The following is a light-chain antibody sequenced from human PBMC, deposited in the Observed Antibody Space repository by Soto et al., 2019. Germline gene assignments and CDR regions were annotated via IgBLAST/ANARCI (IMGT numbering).Light chain of an antibody. Sequence: QSVLTQPPSASGSPGQSVTISCTGTSSDDGGYKYVSWYQQHPGKVPKLLIYEVSKRPSGVPDRFSGSKSGNTASLTVSGLQAEDEADYYCSSYAGSNIDYVFGTGTKVTVL. V-gene: IGLV2-8*01. CDR3: SSYAGSNIDYV. J-gene: IGLJ1*01. CDR1: SSDDGGYKY. CDR2: EVS.